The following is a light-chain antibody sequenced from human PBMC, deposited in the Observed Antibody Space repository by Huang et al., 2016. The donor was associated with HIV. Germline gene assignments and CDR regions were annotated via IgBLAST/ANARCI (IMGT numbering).Light chain of an antibody. CDR2: DAS. J-gene: IGKJ4*01. V-gene: IGKV3-11*01. CDR3: QQRSNWPLT. CDR1: QRVSNS. Sequence: DIVLTQSPATLSLSPGERATLSCRASQRVSNSLAWYQQKPGQAPRLRIDDASNRATGIPAKFSGSGSGTDFSLTISSLEPEDFALYYCQQRSNWPLTFGGGTKVEI.